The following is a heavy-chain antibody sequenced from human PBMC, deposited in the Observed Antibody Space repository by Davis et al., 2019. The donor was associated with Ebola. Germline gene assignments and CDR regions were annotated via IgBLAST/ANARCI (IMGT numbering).Heavy chain of an antibody. V-gene: IGHV4-61*01. CDR1: GGSVSSGSYY. Sequence: MPSETLSLTCTVSGGSVSSGSYYWSWIRQPPGKGLEWIGYIYYSGSTNYNPSLKSRVTISVDRSKNQFSLKLSSVTAADTAVYYCARGVKQLVSNWFDPWGQGTLVTVSS. J-gene: IGHJ5*02. D-gene: IGHD6-13*01. CDR2: IYYSGST. CDR3: ARGVKQLVSNWFDP.